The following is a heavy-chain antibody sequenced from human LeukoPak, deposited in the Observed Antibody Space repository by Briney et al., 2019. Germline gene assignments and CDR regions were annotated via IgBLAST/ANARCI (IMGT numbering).Heavy chain of an antibody. CDR2: IYYSGST. V-gene: IGHV4-39*07. J-gene: IGHJ4*02. Sequence: PSETLSLTCTVSRGSISSTTYYWGWIHQPPGKGLEWIGTIYYSGSTYYNPSLKSRVTISVDTSQNQFSLKLSSVTAADTAVYYCARGPTVKYFDYWGQGTLVTVSS. CDR1: RGSISSTTYY. CDR3: ARGPTVKYFDY. D-gene: IGHD4-17*01.